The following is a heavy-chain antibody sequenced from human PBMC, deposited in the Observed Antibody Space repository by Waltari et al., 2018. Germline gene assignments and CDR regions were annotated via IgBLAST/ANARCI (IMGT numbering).Heavy chain of an antibody. D-gene: IGHD6-13*01. CDR2: ISGSGGST. Sequence: EVQLLESGGGLVQPGGSLRLSCAASGFTFSSYAMSWVRQAPGKGLEWVSAISGSGGSTYYAESGKGRFTIAKDKSKNKLYLQMNSLRAEDTAVYYCAKGGEEYSSSWLSDYWGQGTLVTVSS. V-gene: IGHV3-23*01. CDR1: GFTFSSYA. CDR3: AKGGEEYSSSWLSDY. J-gene: IGHJ4*02.